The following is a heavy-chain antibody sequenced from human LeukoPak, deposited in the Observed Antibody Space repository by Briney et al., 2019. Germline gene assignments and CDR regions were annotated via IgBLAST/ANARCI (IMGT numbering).Heavy chain of an antibody. J-gene: IGHJ4*02. D-gene: IGHD3-22*01. CDR3: ARQSYYYDSSGHYVYYFDY. Sequence: PGGSLRLSCAASGFTFSDYYMSWIRQAPGKGLEWVSYISSSGSTIYYADSVKGRFTISRDNAKNSLYLQMNSLRAEDTAVYYCARQSYYYDSSGHYVYYFDYWGRGTLVTVSS. V-gene: IGHV3-11*01. CDR1: GFTFSDYY. CDR2: ISSSGSTI.